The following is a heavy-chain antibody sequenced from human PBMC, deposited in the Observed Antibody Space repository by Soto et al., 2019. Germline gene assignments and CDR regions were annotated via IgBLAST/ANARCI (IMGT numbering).Heavy chain of an antibody. J-gene: IGHJ4*02. V-gene: IGHV3-30-3*01. CDR1: GFTFSSYA. Sequence: QVQLVESGGGVVQPGRSLRLSCAASGFTFSSYAMHWVRQAPGKGLEWLAVISFDGSNKYYADSVKDRFTISRDNSKNTLYVQMNSLRTEDTAVYYCGKDHRFANGYNLGFDYWGQGTLVTVSS. D-gene: IGHD5-12*01. CDR2: ISFDGSNK. CDR3: GKDHRFANGYNLGFDY.